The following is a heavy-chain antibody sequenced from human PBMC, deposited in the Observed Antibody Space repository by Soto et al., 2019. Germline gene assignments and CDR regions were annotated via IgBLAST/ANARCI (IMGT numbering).Heavy chain of an antibody. V-gene: IGHV4-34*01. CDR1: GQSFSGHS. CDR2: ISASGST. D-gene: IGHD1-1*01. CDR3: ARGSGFVALPGELEDVNYDF. J-gene: IGHJ4*02. Sequence: QVQLQQWGAGLVKPSETLSLSCAVYGQSFSGHSWAWIRQPPGKGLEWIGEISASGSTYYNPSLKTRVTLSTDTSKNQFSLKLNSVTAADTAAYFCARGSGFVALPGELEDVNYDFWGQGTLVNVSS.